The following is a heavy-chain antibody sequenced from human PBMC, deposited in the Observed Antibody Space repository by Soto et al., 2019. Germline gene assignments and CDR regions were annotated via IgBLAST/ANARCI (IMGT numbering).Heavy chain of an antibody. CDR2: TYYSGST. Sequence: SETLSLTCTVSGGSISSGDYYWSWIRQPPGKGLEWIGYTYYSGSTYYNPSLKSRVTISVDTSKNQFSLKLSSVTAADTAVYYCASSYSRGAFDYWGRGTLVTVSS. J-gene: IGHJ4*02. CDR1: GGSISSGDYY. CDR3: ASSYSRGAFDY. D-gene: IGHD6-13*01. V-gene: IGHV4-30-4*01.